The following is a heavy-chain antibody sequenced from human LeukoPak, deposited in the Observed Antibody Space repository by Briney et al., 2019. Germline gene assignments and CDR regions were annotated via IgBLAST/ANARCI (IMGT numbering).Heavy chain of an antibody. CDR1: GFTFCSYG. CDR3: ARESSGSYSN. D-gene: IGHD3-10*01. Sequence: PGGSLRLSCAASGFTFCSYGMYWVRQAPGKGLEWVAVIWYDGSNKYYADSVKGRFTISRDNSKNTLYLQMNSLRAEDTAVYYCARESSGSYSNWGQGTLVTVSS. V-gene: IGHV3-33*07. J-gene: IGHJ4*02. CDR2: IWYDGSNK.